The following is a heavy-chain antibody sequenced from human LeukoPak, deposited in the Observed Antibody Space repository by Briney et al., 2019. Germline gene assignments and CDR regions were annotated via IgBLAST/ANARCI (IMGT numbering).Heavy chain of an antibody. D-gene: IGHD5-18*01. CDR1: GGSISTGGYY. CDR3: ARTAGRSYGFDY. CDR2: IYNSGTT. Sequence: SGPTLVNPSQTLSLTCTVSGGSISTGGYYWTWIRQHPGKGLEWIGYIYNSGTTYYNPSLESRVTISGDTSKNQFSLKLNSVTAADTAVYYCARTAGRSYGFDYWGQGTLVTVSS. V-gene: IGHV4-31*03. J-gene: IGHJ4*02.